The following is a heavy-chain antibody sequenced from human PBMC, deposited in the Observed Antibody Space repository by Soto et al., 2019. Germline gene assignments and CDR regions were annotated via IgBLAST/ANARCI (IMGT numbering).Heavy chain of an antibody. CDR2: IYYSGST. CDR1: GGSISSSSYY. Sequence: QLQLQESGPGLVKPSETLSLTCTVSGGSISSSSYYWGWIRQPPGKGLEWIGSIYYSGSTYYNPSLKSRVTISVDTSKNQFSLKLSSVTAADTAVYYCARRGQWEPFDYWGQGTLVTVSS. D-gene: IGHD1-26*01. V-gene: IGHV4-39*01. CDR3: ARRGQWEPFDY. J-gene: IGHJ4*02.